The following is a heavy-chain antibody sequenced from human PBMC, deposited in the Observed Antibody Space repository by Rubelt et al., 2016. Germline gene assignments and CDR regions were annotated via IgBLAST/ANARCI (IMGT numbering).Heavy chain of an antibody. Sequence: SISSSSSYIYYADSVKGRFTISRDNAKNSLYLQMNSLRAEDTAVYYCARSYYDFWSGYYTGAFDIWGQGTMVTVSS. J-gene: IGHJ3*02. CDR2: ISSSSSYI. D-gene: IGHD3-3*01. CDR3: ARSYYDFWSGYYTGAFDI. V-gene: IGHV3-21*01.